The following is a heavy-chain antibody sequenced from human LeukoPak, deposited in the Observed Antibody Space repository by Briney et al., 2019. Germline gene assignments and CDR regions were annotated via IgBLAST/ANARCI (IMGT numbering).Heavy chain of an antibody. V-gene: IGHV3-74*01. CDR3: ARDAGWGRLDS. J-gene: IGHJ4*02. CDR1: GLTISDSW. D-gene: IGHD3-16*01. Sequence: GGSLRLSCAASGLTISDSWIHWVRQVPGKGLMWVSRLASDENNRIYADSVKGRFTISRDNAKNTLFLQMNSLRVEDTGCYYCARDAGWGRLDSWGQGALVTVSS. CDR2: LASDENNR.